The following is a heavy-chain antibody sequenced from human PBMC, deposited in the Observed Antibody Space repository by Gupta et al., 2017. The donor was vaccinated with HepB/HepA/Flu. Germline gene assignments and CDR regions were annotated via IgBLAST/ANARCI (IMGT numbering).Heavy chain of an antibody. Sequence: EVQLVESGGGLVKPGGSLRLSCAASGFTFSSYSMNWVRQAPGKGLEWVSSISSISSYIYYADSVKGRFTISRDNAKNSLYLQMNSLRAEDTAVYYCAREAKMALPWFDYWGQGTLVTVSS. CDR1: GFTFSSYS. D-gene: IGHD5-24*01. V-gene: IGHV3-21*01. CDR3: AREAKMALPWFDY. J-gene: IGHJ4*02. CDR2: ISSISSYI.